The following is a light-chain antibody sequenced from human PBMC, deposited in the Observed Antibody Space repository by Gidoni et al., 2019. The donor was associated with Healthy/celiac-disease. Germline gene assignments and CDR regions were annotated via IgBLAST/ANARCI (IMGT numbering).Light chain of an antibody. CDR1: SSDVGGYNY. J-gene: IGLJ2*01. CDR3: SSYTSSSTFVV. Sequence: QSALTQPASVSGSPGQSLPISCTGTSSDVGGYNYVSWYQQHPGKAPKLMIYDVSNRPSGVSNRVSGSKSGNTASLTISGLQAEDEADYYCSSYTSSSTFVVFGGGTKLTVL. CDR2: DVS. V-gene: IGLV2-14*01.